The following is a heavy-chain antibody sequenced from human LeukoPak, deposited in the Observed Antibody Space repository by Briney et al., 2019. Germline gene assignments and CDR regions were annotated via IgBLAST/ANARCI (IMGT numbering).Heavy chain of an antibody. CDR2: LNPNSGGT. D-gene: IGHD3-22*01. V-gene: IGHV1-2*02. CDR1: GYTITGYY. CDR3: ASVGPYDSSGYYYWSFDY. Sequence: ASVKVSCKASGYTITGYYMHWVRQAPGQGLEWMGWLNPNSGGTNYAQKFQGRVTMTRDTSISTAYMELSGLRSDDTAVYYCASVGPYDSSGYYYWSFDYWGQATLVTVSS. J-gene: IGHJ4*02.